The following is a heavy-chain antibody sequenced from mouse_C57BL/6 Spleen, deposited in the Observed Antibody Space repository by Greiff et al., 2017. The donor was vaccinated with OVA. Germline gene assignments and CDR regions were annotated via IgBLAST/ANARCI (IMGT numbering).Heavy chain of an antibody. J-gene: IGHJ3*01. CDR1: GYSITSGYY. CDR3: ARESDHAWFAH. CDR2: ISYDGSN. V-gene: IGHV3-6*01. Sequence: ESGPGLVKPSQSLSLTCSVTGYSITSGYYWNWIRQFPGNKLEWMGYISYDGSNNYNPSLKNRISITRDTSKNQFFLKLNSVTTEDTATYYCARESDHAWFAHWGQGTLVTVSA.